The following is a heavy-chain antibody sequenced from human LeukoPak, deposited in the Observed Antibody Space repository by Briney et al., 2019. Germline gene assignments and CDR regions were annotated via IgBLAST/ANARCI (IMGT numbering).Heavy chain of an antibody. CDR2: ISYDGSNK. J-gene: IGHJ4*02. Sequence: PGGSLRLSCAASGFTFSSYAMHWVRQAPGKGLEWVAVISYDGSNKYYADSVKGRFTISRDNSKNTLYLQMNSLRAEDTAVYYCARDASYDFWSGYENYFDYWGQGTLVTVSS. CDR1: GFTFSSYA. CDR3: ARDASYDFWSGYENYFDY. V-gene: IGHV3-30*04. D-gene: IGHD3-3*01.